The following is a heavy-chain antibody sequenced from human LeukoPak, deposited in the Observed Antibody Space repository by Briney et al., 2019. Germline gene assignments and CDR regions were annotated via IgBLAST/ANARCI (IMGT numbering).Heavy chain of an antibody. CDR3: AREWDY. CDR2: IYSGGST. CDR1: GFTVSSNY. J-gene: IGHJ4*02. Sequence: GGSLRLSCAASGFTVSSNYMSWVRQAPGKGLEWGSVIYSGGSTSYAESVKGRFTISRDNSKNTLYLQMNRRRAEDTAVYYCAREWDYWGQGTLVTVSS. V-gene: IGHV3-66*01.